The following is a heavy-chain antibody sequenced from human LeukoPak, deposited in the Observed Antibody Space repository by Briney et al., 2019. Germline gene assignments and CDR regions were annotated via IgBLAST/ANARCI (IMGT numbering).Heavy chain of an antibody. CDR2: ISASGGST. CDR1: GFTFSSYA. V-gene: IGHV3-23*01. J-gene: IGHJ4*02. Sequence: GGSLRLSCAASGFTFSSYAMSWVRQAPGKGLEWVSAISASGGSTYYADSVKGRFTISRGNSKNTLYLQMNSLRAEDTAVYYCAKPISGWYNFDYWGQGTLVTVSS. CDR3: AKPISGWYNFDY. D-gene: IGHD6-19*01.